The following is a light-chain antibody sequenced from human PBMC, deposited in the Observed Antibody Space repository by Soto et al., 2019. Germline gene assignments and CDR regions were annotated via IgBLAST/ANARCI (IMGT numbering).Light chain of an antibody. V-gene: IGLV2-8*01. CDR1: SSDICGYSF. CDR2: EVT. Sequence: QSALTQPPSASGSPGQSVTISCTGTSSDICGYSFVSWYQQHPGKAPKLMIYEVTKRPSGVPDRFSGSKSGNTASLTVFGLQNEDEADYYCSSYAGNNIVVFGGGTKVTVL. J-gene: IGLJ2*01. CDR3: SSYAGNNIVV.